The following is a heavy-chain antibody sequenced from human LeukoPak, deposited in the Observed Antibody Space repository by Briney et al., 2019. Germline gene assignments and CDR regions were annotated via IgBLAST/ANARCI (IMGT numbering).Heavy chain of an antibody. CDR3: ARQAIYDSSGYYQYYFDY. CDR2: TNHSGST. J-gene: IGHJ4*02. CDR1: GGSFSGYY. Sequence: SETLSLTCAVYGGSFSGYYWGWIRQPPGKGLEWIGETNHSGSTNYNPSLKSRVTISVDTSKNQFSLKLSSVTAADTAVYYCARQAIYDSSGYYQYYFDYWGQGTLVTVSS. D-gene: IGHD3-22*01. V-gene: IGHV4-34*01.